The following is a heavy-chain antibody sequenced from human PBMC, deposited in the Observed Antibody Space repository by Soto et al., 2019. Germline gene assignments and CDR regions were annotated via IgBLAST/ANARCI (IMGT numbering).Heavy chain of an antibody. J-gene: IGHJ4*02. V-gene: IGHV3-7*01. CDR3: ARLRGDYFDN. CDR2: IKEDGSET. Sequence: EVQLVESGGGLVEPGGSLRLSCVASGFTFSAYWMTWVRQAPGKGLEWLANIKEDGSETHDLDGRFAISRENAKNSMFLQLSSLRAEVTAVYYCARLRGDYFDNWGQGTLVTVSS. CDR1: GFTFSAYW.